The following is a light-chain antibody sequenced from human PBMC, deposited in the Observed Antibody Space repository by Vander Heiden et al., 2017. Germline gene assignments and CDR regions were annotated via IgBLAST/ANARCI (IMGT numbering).Light chain of an antibody. CDR1: SSNIGAGYD. Sequence: QSVLTQPPSVSGAPGQRVTISCTGSSSNIGAGYDVHGYQQLPGTAPKLLIYGNSNRPSGVPDRFSGSKSGTSASLAITGLQAEDEADYYCQSYDSSLSGYGFGTGTKVTVL. CDR3: QSYDSSLSGYG. V-gene: IGLV1-40*01. CDR2: GNS. J-gene: IGLJ1*01.